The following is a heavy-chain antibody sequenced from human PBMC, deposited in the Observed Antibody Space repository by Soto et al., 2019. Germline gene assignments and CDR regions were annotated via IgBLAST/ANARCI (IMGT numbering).Heavy chain of an antibody. V-gene: IGHV4-39*02. Sequence: QLQLQESGPGLVKPSETLSLTCTVSGGSINSGAYYWGWIRQPPGMGLEWIGSIYYSGTTYYNPSMTSRATISIDTSQNHFSLNLSSVTAADTAVYYCARVYAATLNSWGQGTLVTVSS. CDR1: GGSINSGAYY. J-gene: IGHJ5*02. CDR3: ARVYAATLNS. D-gene: IGHD4-17*01. CDR2: IYYSGTT.